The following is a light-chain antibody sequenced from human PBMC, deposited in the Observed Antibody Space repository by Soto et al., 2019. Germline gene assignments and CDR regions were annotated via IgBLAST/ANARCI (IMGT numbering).Light chain of an antibody. CDR3: QRYYRWPLS. CDR2: DAS. J-gene: IGKJ4*01. CDR1: QGIGST. V-gene: IGKV3-15*01. Sequence: EIEMTQSPATLSVSPGERATLSCRASQGIGSTLAWYQQKPGQTPKLLIYDASTRATGVPARFSGGGSGTEITLTINSLQSEDFAVYYCQRYYRWPLSFGGGTKVEIK.